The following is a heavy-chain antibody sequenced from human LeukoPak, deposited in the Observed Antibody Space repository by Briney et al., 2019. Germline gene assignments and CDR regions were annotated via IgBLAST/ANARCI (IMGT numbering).Heavy chain of an antibody. J-gene: IGHJ4*02. Sequence: PSETLSLTCAVYGGSFSGYYWSWIRQPPGKGLEWIGEINHSGSTYYNPSLKGRVTISVDTSKNQFSLKLSSVTAADTAVYYCARHTREDYFDYWGQGTLVTVSS. CDR3: ARHTREDYFDY. D-gene: IGHD1-26*01. V-gene: IGHV4-34*01. CDR2: INHSGST. CDR1: GGSFSGYY.